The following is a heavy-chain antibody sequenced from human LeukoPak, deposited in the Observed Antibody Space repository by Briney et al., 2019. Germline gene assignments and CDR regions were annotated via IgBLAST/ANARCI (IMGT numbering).Heavy chain of an antibody. D-gene: IGHD5-12*01. V-gene: IGHV3-21*05. J-gene: IGHJ4*02. CDR3: ARDGGGWLRPYYFDY. CDR1: GFTFSSYW. CDR2: ISSDSDDI. Sequence: GGSLRLSCAASGFTFSSYWMSWVRQAPGRGLEWLSCISSDSDDIFYADSVKGRFTISRDNAKNSLYLQMNSLRAEDTAVYYCARDGGGWLRPYYFDYWGQGTLVTVSS.